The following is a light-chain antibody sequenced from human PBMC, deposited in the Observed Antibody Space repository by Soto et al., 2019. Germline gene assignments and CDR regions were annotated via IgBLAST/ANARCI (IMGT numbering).Light chain of an antibody. V-gene: IGKV3-20*01. CDR1: QSVSSNY. Sequence: EIVLTQSPGTLSLSPWERATLSCRASQSVSSNYLAWYQQKPGQAPRLLIYDISSRATGIPDRFSGSGSVTDFTLTISRLEPEDFAVYYCQQYGNSPWTFGQGTKVDIK. CDR3: QQYGNSPWT. CDR2: DIS. J-gene: IGKJ1*01.